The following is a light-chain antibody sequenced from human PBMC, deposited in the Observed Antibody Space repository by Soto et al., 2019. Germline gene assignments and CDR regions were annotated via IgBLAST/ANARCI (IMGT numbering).Light chain of an antibody. V-gene: IGLV2-14*01. CDR2: DVN. CDR3: SSYTTTHTRV. CDR1: SNDVGGYDF. J-gene: IGLJ6*01. Sequence: QSVLTQPASVSGSPGQSITISCTGTSNDVGGYDFVSWYQHHPGKAPKLIIYDVNNRPSGLSNRFSGSKSGNTASLTISGLQTEDEADYYCSSYTTTHTRVFGSGTK.